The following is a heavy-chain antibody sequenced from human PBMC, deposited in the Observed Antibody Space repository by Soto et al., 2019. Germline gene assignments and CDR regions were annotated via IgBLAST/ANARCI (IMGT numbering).Heavy chain of an antibody. D-gene: IGHD1-26*01. J-gene: IGHJ4*02. V-gene: IGHV1-69*06. CDR1: GGTFYSYT. CDR2: VVPMYDSV. Sequence: ASVKVSCKASGGTFYSYTINWVRQAPGRGLEWVGQVVPMYDSVNYAENFQGRVTITADKSTKTAYMELTSLRSEDTALYFCASWRSYSGSYCFDYWGQGTLVTVSS. CDR3: ASWRSYSGSYCFDY.